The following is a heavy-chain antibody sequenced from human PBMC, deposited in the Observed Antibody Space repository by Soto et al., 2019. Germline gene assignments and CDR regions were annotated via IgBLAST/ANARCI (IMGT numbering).Heavy chain of an antibody. V-gene: IGHV4-61*01. CDR2: MFHTGSA. CDR3: AREFSNSPEAFDS. D-gene: IGHD6-6*01. J-gene: IGHJ4*02. Sequence: QVHLQESGPGQVKPSETLSLICTVSGGSVNSDSYYWSWIRQPPGRGLEWIGYMFHTGSANYNPSLKSRVTISVDTTRNQFSLRQSSVTAADTAVYYCAREFSNSPEAFDSWGQGSLVTVSS. CDR1: GGSVNSDSYY.